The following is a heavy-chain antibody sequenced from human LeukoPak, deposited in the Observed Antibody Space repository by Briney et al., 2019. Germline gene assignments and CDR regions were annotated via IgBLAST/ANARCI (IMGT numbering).Heavy chain of an antibody. CDR2: ISGDGGFT. Sequence: GGSLRLSCAASGFIFADYVMHWVRQAPGKGLEWVSLISGDGGFTYYADSMKGRVTISRDNRKNSLYLQMNSPRPEDTALYYCAKIRDGYNFDFDYWGQGTPVTVSS. CDR3: AKIRDGYNFDFDY. V-gene: IGHV3-43*02. D-gene: IGHD5-24*01. CDR1: GFIFADYV. J-gene: IGHJ4*02.